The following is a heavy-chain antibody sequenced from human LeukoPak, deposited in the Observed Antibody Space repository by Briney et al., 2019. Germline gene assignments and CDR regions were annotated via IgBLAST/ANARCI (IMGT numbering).Heavy chain of an antibody. Sequence: GGSLRLSCAASGFTFSSYWMSWVRQAPGKGLEWVANIKQDGSEKYYVDSVKGRFTISRDNAKNSLYLQMNSLRAEDTAVYYCARESYYGSGSKYYFDYWGQGTLVTVSS. V-gene: IGHV3-7*01. J-gene: IGHJ4*02. CDR1: GFTFSSYW. CDR2: IKQDGSEK. CDR3: ARESYYGSGSKYYFDY. D-gene: IGHD3-10*01.